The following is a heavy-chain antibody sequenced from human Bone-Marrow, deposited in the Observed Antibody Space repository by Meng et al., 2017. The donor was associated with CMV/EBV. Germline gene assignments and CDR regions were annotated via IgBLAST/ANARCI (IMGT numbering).Heavy chain of an antibody. CDR1: DSTFSNYA. V-gene: IGHV3-30*04. CDR2: ISYEGTSK. J-gene: IGHJ4*02. CDR3: AKDPSFYYYDSSGYLDY. Sequence: GGSLRLSCAASDSTFSNYAVHWVRQAPGKGLEWVGVISYEGTSKYYTDSLKGRFTISRDNSKNTLYLQMNSLRAEDTAVYYCAKDPSFYYYDSSGYLDYWGQGTLVTVSS. D-gene: IGHD3-22*01.